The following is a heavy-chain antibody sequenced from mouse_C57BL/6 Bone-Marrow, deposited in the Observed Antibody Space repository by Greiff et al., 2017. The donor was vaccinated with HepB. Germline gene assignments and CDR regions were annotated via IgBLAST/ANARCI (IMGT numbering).Heavy chain of an antibody. Sequence: QVQLQQSGAELARPGASVKLSCKASGYTFTSYGISWVKQRTGQGLEWIGEIYPRSGNTYYNEKFKGKATLTADKSSSTAYMELRSLTSEDSAVYFFARSGDYSRFAYWGQGTLVTVSA. CDR1: GYTFTSYG. D-gene: IGHD2-12*01. V-gene: IGHV1-81*01. J-gene: IGHJ3*01. CDR2: IYPRSGNT. CDR3: ARSGDYSRFAY.